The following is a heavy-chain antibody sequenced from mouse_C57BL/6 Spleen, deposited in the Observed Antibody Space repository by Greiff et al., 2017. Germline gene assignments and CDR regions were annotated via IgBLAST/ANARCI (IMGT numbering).Heavy chain of an antibody. D-gene: IGHD3-2*02. J-gene: IGHJ3*01. CDR2: ISYDGSN. CDR3: AREAAQATLFAY. CDR1: GYSITSGYY. V-gene: IGHV3-6*01. Sequence: EVKLVESGPGLVKPSQSLSLTCSVTGYSITSGYYWNWIRQFPGNKLEWMGYISYDGSNNYNPSLKNRISITRDTSKNQFFLKLNSVTTEDTATYYCAREAAQATLFAYWGQGTLVTVSA.